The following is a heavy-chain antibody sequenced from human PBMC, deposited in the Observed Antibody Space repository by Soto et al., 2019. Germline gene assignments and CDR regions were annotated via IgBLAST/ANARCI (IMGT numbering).Heavy chain of an antibody. V-gene: IGHV4-61*05. CDR1: GYSISRSSYY. J-gene: IGHJ3*02. CDR3: ASEGDHDAFDI. D-gene: IGHD2-21*02. Sequence: PSETLSLTCTVSGYSISRSSYYWGWIRQPPGKGLEWIGYIYYSGSTNYNPSLKSRVTISVDTSKNQFSLKLSSVTAADTAVYYCASEGDHDAFDIWGQGTMVTVSS. CDR2: IYYSGST.